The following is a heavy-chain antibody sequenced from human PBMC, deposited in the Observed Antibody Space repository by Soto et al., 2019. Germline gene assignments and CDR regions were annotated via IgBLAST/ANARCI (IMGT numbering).Heavy chain of an antibody. D-gene: IGHD3-22*01. J-gene: IGHJ4*02. CDR1: GGSISSGGYS. Sequence: QLQLQESGSGLVKPSQTLSLTCAVSGGSISSGGYSWSWIRQPPGTGLEWIGYIYHSGSTYYNPSLKSRLTISVDRSTTPLSLKLSSVTAADTAVYFCASSNYDSPIPLNYWGQGTLVTVSS. CDR3: ASSNYDSPIPLNY. V-gene: IGHV4-30-2*01. CDR2: IYHSGST.